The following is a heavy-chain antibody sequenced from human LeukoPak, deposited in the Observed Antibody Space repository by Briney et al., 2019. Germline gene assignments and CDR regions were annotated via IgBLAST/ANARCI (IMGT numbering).Heavy chain of an antibody. CDR2: INTGSGER. J-gene: IGHJ4*02. V-gene: IGHV1-3*04. CDR3: ARDNYYFDY. CDR1: GYTFTSYL. Sequence: GASVKVSCKASGYTFTSYLIHWVRQAPGQGLEWMGWINTGSGERKYLQKFQDRVTITRDTFASTAFMELSSLRSEDTALYYCARDNYYFDYWGQGTLVTVSS.